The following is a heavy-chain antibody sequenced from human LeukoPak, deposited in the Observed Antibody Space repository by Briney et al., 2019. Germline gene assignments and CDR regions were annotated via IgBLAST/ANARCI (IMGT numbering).Heavy chain of an antibody. Sequence: GESLKISCKGSGYSFTSYWIGWARQMPGKGLEWMGSIFPGESDTRYSPSFQGQATISPDQSISTAYLHWTSLQAWDTAMYYCAEGSGYYYSVFDIWGQGTMVTVSS. CDR3: AEGSGYYYSVFDI. D-gene: IGHD3-22*01. J-gene: IGHJ3*02. V-gene: IGHV5-51*01. CDR2: IFPGESDT. CDR1: GYSFTSYW.